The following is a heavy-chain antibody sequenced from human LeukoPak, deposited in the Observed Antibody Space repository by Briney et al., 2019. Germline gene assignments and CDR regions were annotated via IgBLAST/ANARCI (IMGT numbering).Heavy chain of an antibody. Sequence: TSETLSLTRTVSGGSISSSSYYWGWIRQPPGKGLEWIGSIYYSGSTYYNPSLKSRVTISVDTSKNQFSLKLSSVTAADTAVYYCAREKVGATSDYFDYWGQGTLVTVSS. D-gene: IGHD1-26*01. CDR2: IYYSGST. V-gene: IGHV4-39*01. CDR3: AREKVGATSDYFDY. CDR1: GGSISSSSYY. J-gene: IGHJ4*02.